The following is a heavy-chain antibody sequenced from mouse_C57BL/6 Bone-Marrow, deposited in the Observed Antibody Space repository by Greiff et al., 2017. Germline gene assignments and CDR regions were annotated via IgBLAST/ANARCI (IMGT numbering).Heavy chain of an antibody. D-gene: IGHD1-1*01. CDR1: GYAFSSSW. Sequence: QVQLQQSGPELVKPGASVKISCKASGYAFSSSWMNWVKQRPGKGLEWIGRIYPGDGDPNYNGKFKGKATLTADKSSSTAYMQLSSLTSEDSAVYFCARSDYYGSSLWYFDVWGTGTTVTVSS. CDR2: IYPGDGDP. J-gene: IGHJ1*03. V-gene: IGHV1-82*01. CDR3: ARSDYYGSSLWYFDV.